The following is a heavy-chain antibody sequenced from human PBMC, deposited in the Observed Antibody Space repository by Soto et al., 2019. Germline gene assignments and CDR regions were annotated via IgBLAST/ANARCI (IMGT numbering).Heavy chain of an antibody. Sequence: ELQLLESGGGLVQPGGSLRLSCAASGFTFSSYWMSWVRQAPGKGLEWVANIKQDGSEKYYVDSVKGRFTISRDNAKNSLYLQMNSLRAEDTAVYYCASSGGYLGDPPHAYGMDVWGQGTTVTVSS. D-gene: IGHD3-16*01. CDR1: GFTFSSYW. J-gene: IGHJ6*02. V-gene: IGHV3-7*01. CDR3: ASSGGYLGDPPHAYGMDV. CDR2: IKQDGSEK.